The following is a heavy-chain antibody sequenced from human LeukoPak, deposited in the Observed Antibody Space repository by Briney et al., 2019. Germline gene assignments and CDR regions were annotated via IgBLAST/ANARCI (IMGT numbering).Heavy chain of an antibody. D-gene: IGHD4-17*01. J-gene: IGHJ6*02. Sequence: PGGSLRLSCEASGFTFSSYSMNWVRQAPGKGLEWVSSISSSSSYIYYADSVKGRFTISRDNAKNSLYLQMNSLRAEDTALYYCARGSGGDYRDYYYYGMDVWGQGTTVTVSS. CDR1: GFTFSSYS. CDR2: ISSSSSYI. V-gene: IGHV3-21*04. CDR3: ARGSGGDYRDYYYYGMDV.